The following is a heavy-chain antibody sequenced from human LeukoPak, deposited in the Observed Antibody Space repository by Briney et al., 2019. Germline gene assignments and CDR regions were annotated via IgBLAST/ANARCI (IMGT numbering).Heavy chain of an antibody. CDR2: IYYSGST. CDR3: ARGKEGATGIDY. V-gene: IGHV4-39*07. J-gene: IGHJ4*02. CDR1: GGSISSSSYY. Sequence: SETLSLTCTVSGGSISSSSYYWGWIRQPPGKGLEWIGSIYYSGSTYHNPSLKSRVTISVDTSKNQFSLKLSSVTAADTAVYYCARGKEGATGIDYWGQGTLVTVSS. D-gene: IGHD1-26*01.